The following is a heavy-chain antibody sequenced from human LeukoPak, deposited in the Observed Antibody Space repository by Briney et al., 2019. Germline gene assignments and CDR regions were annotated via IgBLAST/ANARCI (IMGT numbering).Heavy chain of an antibody. CDR3: ARELGIVGATASFGY. V-gene: IGHV1-46*01. J-gene: IGHJ4*02. CDR1: GYTFTSYY. CDR2: INPSGGST. D-gene: IGHD1-26*01. Sequence: GASVKVSCKASGYTFTSYYMHWVRQAPGQGLEWMGIINPSGGSTSYAQKFQGRVTMTRDTSTSTVYMELSSLRSEDTAVYYCARELGIVGATASFGYWGQGTLVTVSS.